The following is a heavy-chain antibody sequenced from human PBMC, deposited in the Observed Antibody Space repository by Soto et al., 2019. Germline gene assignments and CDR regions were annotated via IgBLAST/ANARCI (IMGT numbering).Heavy chain of an antibody. CDR1: GGTFSSYA. D-gene: IGHD3-3*01. Sequence: GASVKVSCKASGGTFSSYAISWVRQATGQGLEWMGWMNPNSGNTGYAQKFQGRVTMTRNTSISTAYMELSSLRSEDTAVYYCARSAKLRFPRVWFDPWGQGTLVTVSS. CDR3: ARSAKLRFPRVWFDP. J-gene: IGHJ5*02. V-gene: IGHV1-8*02. CDR2: MNPNSGNT.